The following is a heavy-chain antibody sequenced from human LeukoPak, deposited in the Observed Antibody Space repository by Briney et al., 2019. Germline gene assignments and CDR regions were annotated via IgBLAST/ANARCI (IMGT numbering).Heavy chain of an antibody. CDR3: ARGWFSFDP. V-gene: IGHV3-30-3*01. D-gene: IGHD2-15*01. J-gene: IGHJ5*02. Sequence: GGSLRLSCAASGFTFSSYAMHWVRQAPGKGLEWVAVISYDGSNKYYADSVKGRFTISRDNSKNTLYLQMNSLRAEDTAVYYCARGWFSFDPWGQGTLVTVSS. CDR1: GFTFSSYA. CDR2: ISYDGSNK.